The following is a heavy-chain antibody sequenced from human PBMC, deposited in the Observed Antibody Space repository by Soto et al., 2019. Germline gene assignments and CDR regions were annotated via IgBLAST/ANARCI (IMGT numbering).Heavy chain of an antibody. J-gene: IGHJ4*02. D-gene: IGHD5-18*01. CDR2: IIPIFGTA. Sequence: SVKVSCKASGGTFSSYAISWVRQAPGQGLEWMGGIIPIFGTANYAQKFQGRVTITADESTSTAYMELSSLRSEDTAVYYCARDSGYSYGSPRGFDYWGQGPLVPVSS. CDR1: GGTFSSYA. CDR3: ARDSGYSYGSPRGFDY. V-gene: IGHV1-69*13.